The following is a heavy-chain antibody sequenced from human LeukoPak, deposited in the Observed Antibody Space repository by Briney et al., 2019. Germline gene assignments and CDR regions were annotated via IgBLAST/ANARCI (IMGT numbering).Heavy chain of an antibody. CDR1: GYSFTSYW. J-gene: IGHJ4*02. V-gene: IGHV5-51*06. Sequence: GESLKISCKGSGYSFTSYWFGWVRQMPGKGLEWMGIIYPGDSDTRYSPSFQGQVTISADKSISTAYLQWSSLKASDTAMYYCARWGYYDFWSGYLGEKNFDYWGQGTLVTVSS. CDR2: IYPGDSDT. CDR3: ARWGYYDFWSGYLGEKNFDY. D-gene: IGHD3-3*01.